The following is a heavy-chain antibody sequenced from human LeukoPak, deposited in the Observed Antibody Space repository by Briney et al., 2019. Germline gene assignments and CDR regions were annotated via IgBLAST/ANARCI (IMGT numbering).Heavy chain of an antibody. V-gene: IGHV3-48*03. CDR3: ARTRDGPFAY. D-gene: IGHD5-24*01. CDR2: ISNSGSSI. J-gene: IGHJ4*02. CDR1: GFTVSSSS. Sequence: GGSLRLSCAASGFTVSSSSMNWVRQAPGKGLEWLSHISNSGSSIQYADSVKGRFTISRDNAKNSLYLQMNSLRVEDTAVYYCARTRDGPFAYWGQGTLVTVSS.